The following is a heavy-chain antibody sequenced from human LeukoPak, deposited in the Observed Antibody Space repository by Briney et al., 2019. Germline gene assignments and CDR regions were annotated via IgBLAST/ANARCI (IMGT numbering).Heavy chain of an antibody. D-gene: IGHD3-22*01. CDR1: GFTFSNSW. CDR3: ASLDDYYDSSGYFVNVI. Sequence: PGGSLRLSCVASGFTFSNSWMIWVRQAPGKGLEWVAVISYDGSNKYYADSVKGRFTISRDNSKNTLYLQMNSLRAEDTAVYYCASLDDYYDSSGYFVNVIWGQGTLVTVSS. CDR2: ISYDGSNK. J-gene: IGHJ4*02. V-gene: IGHV3-30-3*01.